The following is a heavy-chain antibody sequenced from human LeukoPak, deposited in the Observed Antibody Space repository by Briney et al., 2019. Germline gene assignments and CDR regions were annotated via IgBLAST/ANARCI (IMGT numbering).Heavy chain of an antibody. CDR3: AKDLDGDYGQYYYGMDV. J-gene: IGHJ6*02. D-gene: IGHD4-17*01. CDR1: GFTFSSYA. V-gene: IGHV3-23*01. CDR2: ISGSGGST. Sequence: PGGSLRLSCAASGFTFSSYAMSWVRQAPGKGLEWVSAISGSGGSTYYADSVKGRFTISRDNSKNTLYLQMNSLRAEDTAVYYCAKDLDGDYGQYYYGMDVWGQGTTVTVSS.